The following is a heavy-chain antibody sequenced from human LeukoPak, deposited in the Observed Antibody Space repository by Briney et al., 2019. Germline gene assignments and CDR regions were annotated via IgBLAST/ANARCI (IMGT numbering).Heavy chain of an antibody. V-gene: IGHV1-8*01. CDR3: ARAVRFGVWYYYYYMDV. CDR1: GYTFTSYD. Sequence: ASVKVSCKASGYTFTSYDINWVRQATGQGLEWMGWMNPNSGNTGYAQKFQGRVTMTRNTSISTAYMELSSLRSEDTAVYYCARAVRFGVWYYYYYMDVWGKGTTVTISS. J-gene: IGHJ6*03. CDR2: MNPNSGNT. D-gene: IGHD3-10*01.